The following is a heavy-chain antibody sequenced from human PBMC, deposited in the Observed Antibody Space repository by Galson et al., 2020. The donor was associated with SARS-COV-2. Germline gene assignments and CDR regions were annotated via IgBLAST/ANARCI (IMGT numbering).Heavy chain of an antibody. D-gene: IGHD5-12*01. CDR1: GYTFTNYA. CDR2: LNTNTGNP. CDR3: AKGEGIWSGFELNWFDP. J-gene: IGHJ5*02. Sequence: ASVKVSCKASGYTFTNYAMNWVRQAPGQGLEWMGWLNTNTGNPTYAQGFTGRFIFSLDTSVSTAYLQITSLKAEDTAVYYCAKGEGIWSGFELNWFDPWGQGTLVTVSS. V-gene: IGHV7-4-1*02.